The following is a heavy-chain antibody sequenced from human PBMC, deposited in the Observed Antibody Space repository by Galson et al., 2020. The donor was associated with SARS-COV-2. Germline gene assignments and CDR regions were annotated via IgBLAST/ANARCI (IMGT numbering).Heavy chain of an antibody. D-gene: IGHD3-3*01. J-gene: IGHJ6*03. CDR2: ISHDERNK. CDR1: GFTFSRYA. Sequence: GGSLRLSCAASGFTFSRYAMHWVRQAPGKGLEWVASISHDERNKYYVDSVKGRFTLSRDNSKNTLYLQMNSLRSEDTALYYCARESYDFWSGDHYYYMDVWGKGTTVTVSS. V-gene: IGHV3-30*04. CDR3: ARESYDFWSGDHYYYMDV.